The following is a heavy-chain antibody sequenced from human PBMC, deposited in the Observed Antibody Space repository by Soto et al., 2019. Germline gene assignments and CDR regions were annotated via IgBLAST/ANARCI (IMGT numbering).Heavy chain of an antibody. V-gene: IGHV1-3*05. CDR2: INAGNGDT. D-gene: IGHD2-21*01. Sequence: QVQLVQSGAEEKKPGASVKVSCKASGYTFINYAIHWVRQAPGQRLEWLGWINAGNGDTKYSQKFQGRVTITRDTSANTAYMELSGLRSEGTAVYCCARGGAGLYFDDWGQGTLVTVSS. J-gene: IGHJ4*02. CDR3: ARGGAGLYFDD. CDR1: GYTFINYA.